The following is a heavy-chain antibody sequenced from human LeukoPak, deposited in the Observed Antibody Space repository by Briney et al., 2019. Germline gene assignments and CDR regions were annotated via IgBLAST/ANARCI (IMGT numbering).Heavy chain of an antibody. Sequence: SETLSLTCSVSGGSISPYWWSWIRQPAGKGLEWIGRIYSSGSTNYNPSLKSRLTMSVDTSKNQFSLKMSSVTAADTAVYYCARKWFGYDDAFDIWGRGTMVTVSS. V-gene: IGHV4-4*07. J-gene: IGHJ3*02. CDR2: IYSSGST. D-gene: IGHD3-10*01. CDR3: ARKWFGYDDAFDI. CDR1: GGSISPYW.